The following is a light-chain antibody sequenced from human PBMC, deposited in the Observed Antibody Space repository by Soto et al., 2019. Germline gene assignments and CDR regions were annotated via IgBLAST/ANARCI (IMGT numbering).Light chain of an antibody. CDR3: GTWDSSLSAYV. V-gene: IGLV1-51*01. Sequence: QSVLTQPPSVSAAPGQKDTISCSGSSSNIGNNYVSWYQQLPGTAPKLLIYDNNKRPSEIPDRFSDSKSGTSATLAITGLQTGDEADYYCGTWDSSLSAYVFGTGTKVTVL. CDR1: SSNIGNNY. CDR2: DNN. J-gene: IGLJ1*01.